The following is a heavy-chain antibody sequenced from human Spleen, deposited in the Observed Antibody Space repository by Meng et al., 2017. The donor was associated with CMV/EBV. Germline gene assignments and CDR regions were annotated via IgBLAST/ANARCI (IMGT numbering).Heavy chain of an antibody. CDR2: IGPSGST. Sequence: SETLSLTCSIHGATFSDYYWNWIRQPPGKGLEWLGEIGPSGSTNYNPALKTRVTMSLDTSKNQSSLELASVTAADTAVYYCARGFMSGYWGQGSLVTVSS. CDR3: ARGFMSGY. CDR1: GATFSDYY. V-gene: IGHV4-34*01. J-gene: IGHJ4*02. D-gene: IGHD3-16*01.